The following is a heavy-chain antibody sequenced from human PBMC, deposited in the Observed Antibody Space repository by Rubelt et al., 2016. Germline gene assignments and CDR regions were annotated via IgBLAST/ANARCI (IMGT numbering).Heavy chain of an antibody. CDR1: GFTFSSYA. Sequence: QVQLVESGGGVVQPGRSLRLSCAASGFTFSSYAMHWVRQAPGKGLEWVAVISYDGSNKYYADSVKGRFTISRDNSKNTLYLQMNSLGAEDTAIYYCARRCDYFDYWGQGTLVPVSS. CDR2: ISYDGSNK. CDR3: ARRCDYFDY. V-gene: IGHV3-30*04. J-gene: IGHJ4*02.